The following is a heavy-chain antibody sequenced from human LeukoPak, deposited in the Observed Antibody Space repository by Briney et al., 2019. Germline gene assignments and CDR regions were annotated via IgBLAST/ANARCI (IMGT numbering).Heavy chain of an antibody. D-gene: IGHD6-19*01. CDR1: GFTFSSYS. CDR2: ISSSSSYI. V-gene: IGHV3-21*01. Sequence: MSGGSLRLSCAAPGFTFSSYSMNWVRQAPGKGLEWVSSISSSSSYIYYADSVKGRFTISRDNAKNSLYLQMNSLRAEDTAVYYCARVGGSSGWYKIDAFDIWGQGTMVTVSS. CDR3: ARVGGSSGWYKIDAFDI. J-gene: IGHJ3*02.